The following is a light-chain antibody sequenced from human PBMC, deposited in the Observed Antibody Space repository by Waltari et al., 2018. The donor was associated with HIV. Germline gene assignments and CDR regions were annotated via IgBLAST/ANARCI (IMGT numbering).Light chain of an antibody. V-gene: IGLV3-21*04. Sequence: SFVLTQPPSVSVAPGNTATITCGGNSVGSANVHWFQQRPGQPPVLVLYYNTDRPSGSPGRFSGANSGNTATLTINRVEAGDEADDYCQVSDNGGDSFGGGTKLTVL. CDR3: QVSDNGGDS. CDR2: YNT. J-gene: IGLJ2*01. CDR1: SVGSAN.